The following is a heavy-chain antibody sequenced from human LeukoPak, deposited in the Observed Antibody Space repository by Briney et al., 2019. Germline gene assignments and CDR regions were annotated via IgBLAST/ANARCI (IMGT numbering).Heavy chain of an antibody. CDR1: GGSISSFY. J-gene: IGHJ3*02. Sequence: SETLSLTCTVSGGSISSFYWSWIRQPPGKGLEWIGYIYNSGSANYNPSLKSRVTISVDTSKNQFSLELTSVTAADTAVYYCARSNYYDSSGYFSYAFDIWGRGTMVTVSS. V-gene: IGHV4-59*08. CDR3: ARSNYYDSSGYFSYAFDI. CDR2: IYNSGSA. D-gene: IGHD3-22*01.